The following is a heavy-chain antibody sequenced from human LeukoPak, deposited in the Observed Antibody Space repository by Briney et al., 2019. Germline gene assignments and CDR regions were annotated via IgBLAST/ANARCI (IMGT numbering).Heavy chain of an antibody. J-gene: IGHJ4*02. CDR2: ISSSSSYI. CDR1: GFTFSNYA. V-gene: IGHV3-21*01. CDR3: AREGLVVPAVHFDY. Sequence: GGSLRLSCAASGFTFSNYAVHWVRQAPGKGLEWVSSISSSSSYIYYADSVEGRFTISRDNAKNSLYLQMNSLRAEDTAVYYCAREGLVVPAVHFDYWGQGTLVTVSS. D-gene: IGHD2-2*01.